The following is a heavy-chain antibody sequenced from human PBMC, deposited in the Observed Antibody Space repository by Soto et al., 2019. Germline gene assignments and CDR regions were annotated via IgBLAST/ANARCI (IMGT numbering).Heavy chain of an antibody. CDR1: GFTFSDYY. D-gene: IGHD3-3*01. CDR3: ARVRFLEWLLPVLDYFDY. V-gene: IGHV3-11*06. CDR2: ISSSSSYT. J-gene: IGHJ4*02. Sequence: GGSLRLSCAASGFTFSDYYISWIRQAPGKGLEWVSYISSSSSYTNYADSVKGRFTISRDNAKNSLYLQMNSLRAEDTAVYYCARVRFLEWLLPVLDYFDYWGQGTLVTVSS.